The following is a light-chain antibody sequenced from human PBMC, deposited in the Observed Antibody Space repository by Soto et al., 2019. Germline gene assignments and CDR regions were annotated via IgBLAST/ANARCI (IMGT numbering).Light chain of an antibody. V-gene: IGKV3-20*01. J-gene: IGKJ3*01. CDR2: GAS. Sequence: EIVLTQSPGTLSLSPGERATLSCRASQSVGSSYLTWYQQKPGQAPRLLIYGASSRATGIPDRFSGSGSGTDFTLTVSRLEPEDFAVYFCQHYGTFGPGTKVDIK. CDR1: QSVGSSY. CDR3: QHYGT.